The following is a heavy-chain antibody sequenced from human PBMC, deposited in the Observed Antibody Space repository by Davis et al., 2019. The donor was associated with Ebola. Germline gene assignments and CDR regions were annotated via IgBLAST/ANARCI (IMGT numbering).Heavy chain of an antibody. V-gene: IGHV5-51*01. J-gene: IGHJ5*02. CDR1: GYSFTSYW. CDR3: ARGYAISGVTEDMWFDP. Sequence: GESLKISCKGSGYSFTSYWIGWVRQMPGKGLEWMGNIYPSDGGVSYSPSLQGQVTVSVDKSINTAYLQWKSLKASDTAMYYCARGYAISGVTEDMWFDPWGQGTLVTVSS. CDR2: IYPSDGGV. D-gene: IGHD3-3*01.